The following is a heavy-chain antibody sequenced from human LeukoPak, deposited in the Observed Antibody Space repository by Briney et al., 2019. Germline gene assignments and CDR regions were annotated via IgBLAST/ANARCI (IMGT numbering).Heavy chain of an antibody. CDR2: ISSSVSTI. CDR1: GFTFSSYE. J-gene: IGHJ6*04. D-gene: IGHD2-2*03. V-gene: IGHV3-48*03. Sequence: RGSLRLSCAASGFTFSSYEMNWVRQAPGKGLEWVSYISSSVSTIYYADPGKGRFTNYRDNAENSLYLQMNSLRAEDTAVYYCARDGYCSSTSCYGGDYYYYYGMDVWGKGTTVTVSS. CDR3: ARDGYCSSTSCYGGDYYYYYGMDV.